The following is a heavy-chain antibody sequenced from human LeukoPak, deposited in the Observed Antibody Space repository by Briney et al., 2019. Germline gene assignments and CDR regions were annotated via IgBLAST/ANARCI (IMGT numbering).Heavy chain of an antibody. V-gene: IGHV1-18*01. CDR2: ISGYNGNT. CDR3: ARGGGSGSNGMDV. D-gene: IGHD3-10*01. J-gene: IGHJ6*02. CDR1: GYTFTSYD. Sequence: ASVKVSCKASGYTFTSYDISWARQAPGQGLEWMGWISGYNGNTNYGQKFQGRLTVTTDKSTSTAYMELRSLRSDDTAVYYCARGGGSGSNGMDVWGQGTTVTVSS.